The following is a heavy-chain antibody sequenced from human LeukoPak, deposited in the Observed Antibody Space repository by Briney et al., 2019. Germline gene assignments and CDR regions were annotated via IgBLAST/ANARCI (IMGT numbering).Heavy chain of an antibody. CDR3: ARETSQKGAHYMDV. CDR1: GGSISSYY. Sequence: SETLSLTCTVSGGSISSYYWSWIRQPPGKGLEWIGDIYYSGYTNYNPSLKSRVTISVDTSKNQFSLKLRSVTAADTAVSYCARETSQKGAHYMDVWGKGTTVTISS. CDR2: IYYSGYT. V-gene: IGHV4-59*01. D-gene: IGHD3-16*01. J-gene: IGHJ6*03.